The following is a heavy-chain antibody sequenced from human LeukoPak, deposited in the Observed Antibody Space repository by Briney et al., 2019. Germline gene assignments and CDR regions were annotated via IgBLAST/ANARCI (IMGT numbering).Heavy chain of an antibody. D-gene: IGHD3-3*01. J-gene: IGHJ6*02. CDR3: TRDGGRRFSEWLLPYAMDV. CDR1: GFSFGDDAGLTFGDYA. CDR2: IRSKTYGGTT. Sequence: PGGSLRLSCAASGFSFGDDAGLTFGDYAMSWVRQAPGKGLEWVAFIRSKTYGGTTEYAASVKGRFSISRDDSKSIVYLQMNSLKTDDTAVYYCTRDGGRRFSEWLLPYAMDVWGQGTTVTVSS. V-gene: IGHV3-49*04.